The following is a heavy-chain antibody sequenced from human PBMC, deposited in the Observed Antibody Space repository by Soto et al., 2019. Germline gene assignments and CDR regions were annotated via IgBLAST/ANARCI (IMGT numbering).Heavy chain of an antibody. D-gene: IGHD3-9*01. CDR2: ISGSGGST. J-gene: IGHJ5*02. V-gene: IGHV3-23*01. Sequence: PGGSLRLSCAASGFTFSSYAMSWVRRAPGKGLEWVSAISGSGGSTYYADSVKGRFTISRDNSKNTLYLQMNSLRAEDTAVYYCAKVRDYDILTGFWWFDPWGQGTLVTVSS. CDR3: AKVRDYDILTGFWWFDP. CDR1: GFTFSSYA.